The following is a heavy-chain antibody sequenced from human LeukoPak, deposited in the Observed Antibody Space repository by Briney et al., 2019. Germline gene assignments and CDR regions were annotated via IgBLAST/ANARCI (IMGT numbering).Heavy chain of an antibody. J-gene: IGHJ4*02. CDR1: GFNFSSYG. V-gene: IGHV3-30*18. D-gene: IGHD2/OR15-2a*01. CDR2: ISHDGSNK. Sequence: PGGSLRLSCAASGFNFSSYGMHWVRQAPGKGLEWVAVISHDGSNKYYADSVKGRFTISRDNSKKTLYLQMNSLRAEDTAVYYCAKDFQGFFYGPDYWGQGTLVTVSS. CDR3: AKDFQGFFYGPDY.